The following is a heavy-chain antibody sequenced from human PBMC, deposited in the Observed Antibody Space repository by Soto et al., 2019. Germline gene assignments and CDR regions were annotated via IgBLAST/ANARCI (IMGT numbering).Heavy chain of an antibody. V-gene: IGHV3-48*01. J-gene: IGHJ5*02. D-gene: IGHD2-2*03. CDR1: GFTFSSYS. CDR3: ARFGYCSSTSCYGKDWFDP. Sequence: PGGSLRLSCAASGFTFSSYSMNWVRQAPGKGLEWVSYISSSSSTIYYADSVKGRFTISRDNAKNSLYLQMNSLRAEDTAVYYCARFGYCSSTSCYGKDWFDPWGQGTLVTVSS. CDR2: ISSSSSTI.